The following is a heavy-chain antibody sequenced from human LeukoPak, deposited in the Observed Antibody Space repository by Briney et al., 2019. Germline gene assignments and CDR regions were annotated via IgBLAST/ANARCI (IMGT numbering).Heavy chain of an antibody. CDR1: GGSFSGYY. V-gene: IGHV4-34*01. J-gene: IGHJ5*02. CDR3: ARSGSRRITTIVVGRYNWFDP. CDR2: INHSGST. Sequence: SETLSLTCAVYGGSFSGYYWSWIRQPPGKGLEWIGEINHSGSTNYNPSLKSRVTISVDTSKNQFSLKLSSVTAADTAVYYCARSGSRRITTIVVGRYNWFDPWGQGTLVTVSS. D-gene: IGHD3-22*01.